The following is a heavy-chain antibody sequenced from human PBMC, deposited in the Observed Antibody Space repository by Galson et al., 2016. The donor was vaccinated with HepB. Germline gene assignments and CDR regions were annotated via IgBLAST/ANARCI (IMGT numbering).Heavy chain of an antibody. J-gene: IGHJ4*02. CDR1: GFTPNTRGVG. D-gene: IGHD1-14*01. Sequence: PALVKPTQTLTLTCSLSGFTPNTRGVGVGWIRQPPGKALEWLGIIYWDDDKRYKPSLKDRLTITKDTSNSQVVLTLTNVDRVEPATYFGATSGPAPRPGSVSVFDGWGQGTLITVSS. CDR2: IYWDDDK. CDR3: ATSGPAPRPGSVSVFDG. V-gene: IGHV2-5*02.